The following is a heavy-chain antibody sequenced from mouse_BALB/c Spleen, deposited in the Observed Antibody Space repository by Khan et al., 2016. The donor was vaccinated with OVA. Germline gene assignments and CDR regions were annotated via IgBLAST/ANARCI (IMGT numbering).Heavy chain of an antibody. J-gene: IGHJ3*01. CDR2: ILPGSGNT. CDR3: APYYYGSSAWFAY. D-gene: IGHD1-1*01. CDR1: GYKFSNYW. Sequence: VQLQESGAELMKPGASVKISCKATGYKFSNYWIEWVKQRPGHGLEWIGEILPGSGNTNYNEKFKGKATFTADTSSNTAYMQLSSLTSEDSAVSYCAPYYYGSSAWFAYWGQGTLVTVSA. V-gene: IGHV1-9*01.